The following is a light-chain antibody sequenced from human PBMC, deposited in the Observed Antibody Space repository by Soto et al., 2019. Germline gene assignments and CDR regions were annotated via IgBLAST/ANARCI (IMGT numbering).Light chain of an antibody. CDR3: MQALQTPFT. CDR2: LGS. Sequence: DTVMTQSPLSLPVTPGEPASISCRANQSLLHANGFNYVDWYLQKPGQSPQLLIYLGSTRASGVRDRFSGSGSGTIFTLKISGVEAEDVGVYYCMQALQTPFTFGPGTKVDIK. V-gene: IGKV2-28*01. J-gene: IGKJ3*01. CDR1: QSLLHANGFNY.